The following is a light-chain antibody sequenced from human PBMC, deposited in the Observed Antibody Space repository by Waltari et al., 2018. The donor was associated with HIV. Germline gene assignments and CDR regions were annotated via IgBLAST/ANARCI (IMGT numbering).Light chain of an antibody. CDR1: QGVSSY. CDR2: DAS. CDR3: QQRSNWPPLT. J-gene: IGKJ4*01. V-gene: IGKV3-11*01. Sequence: EIVLTQSPATLSLSPGERATLSCRVSQGVSSYLAWYQQQPGQAPRLLIYDASNRATGIPAKFSGSGSGTDFTLTISSLEPEDFAVYYCQQRSNWPPLTFGGGTKVEIK.